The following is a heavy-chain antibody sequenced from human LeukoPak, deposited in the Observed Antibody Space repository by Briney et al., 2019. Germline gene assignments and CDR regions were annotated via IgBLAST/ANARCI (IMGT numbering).Heavy chain of an antibody. CDR3: ASLFDSSGWYYFDY. V-gene: IGHV5-51*01. CDR2: IYPGDSDT. D-gene: IGHD6-19*01. CDR1: GYSFTSYW. J-gene: IGHJ4*02. Sequence: GESLKISCKGSGYSFTSYWIGWVRQMPGKGLEWMGIIYPGDSDTRYSPSFQGQVTISADKSISTAYRQWSSLNASDTAMYYCASLFDSSGWYYFDYWGQGTLVTVSS.